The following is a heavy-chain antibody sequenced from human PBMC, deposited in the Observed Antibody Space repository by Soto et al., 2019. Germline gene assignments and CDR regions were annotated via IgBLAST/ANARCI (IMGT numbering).Heavy chain of an antibody. D-gene: IGHD3-22*01. J-gene: IGHJ4*02. V-gene: IGHV4-34*01. Sequence: PSETLSLTCAVYGGSFSGYYWSWIRQPPGKGLEWIGEINHSGSTNYNPSLKSRVTISVDTSKNQFSLKLSSVTAADTAVYYCARLNLILDYWGQGTLVTVSS. CDR3: ARLNLILDY. CDR1: GGSFSGYY. CDR2: INHSGST.